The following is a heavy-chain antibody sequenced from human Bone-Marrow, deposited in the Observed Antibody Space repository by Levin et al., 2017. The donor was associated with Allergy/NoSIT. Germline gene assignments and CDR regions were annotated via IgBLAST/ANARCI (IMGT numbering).Heavy chain of an antibody. CDR3: ARVRRGGWSLELVRTFDF. V-gene: IGHV3-74*01. J-gene: IGHJ4*02. CDR1: GFIFSSDF. CDR2: INGDGSST. D-gene: IGHD6-19*01. Sequence: PGGSLRLSCTASGFIFSSDFMHWVRQSPGKGLEWVSRINGDGSSTIYADSVKGRFTISRDNAKKTVYLQMNSLRAEDTAVYFCARVRRGGWSLELVRTFDFWGQGTLVTVSS.